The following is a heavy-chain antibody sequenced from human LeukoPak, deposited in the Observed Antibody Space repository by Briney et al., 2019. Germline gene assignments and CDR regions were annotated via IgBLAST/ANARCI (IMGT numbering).Heavy chain of an antibody. CDR3: AKKGATTGDFDY. CDR2: ISGSGGDT. V-gene: IGHV3-23*01. Sequence: GGSLRLSCAASGFTFSNFLMTWVRPAPGKGPEWVSAISGSGGDTYYADSVKGRFTISRDNSKNTLYLQMNSLRAEDTAVYYCAKKGATTGDFDYWGQGTLVTVSS. D-gene: IGHD1-26*01. J-gene: IGHJ4*02. CDR1: GFTFSNFL.